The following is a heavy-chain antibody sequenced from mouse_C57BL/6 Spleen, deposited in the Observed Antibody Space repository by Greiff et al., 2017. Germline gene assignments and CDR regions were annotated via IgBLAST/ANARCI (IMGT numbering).Heavy chain of an antibody. D-gene: IGHD1-1*01. V-gene: IGHV1-7*01. Sequence: VQLQQSGAELAKPGASVKLSCKASGYTFTSYWMHWVKQRPGQGLEWIGYINPSSGYTKSNQKFKDKATLTADKSSSTAYMQLSSLTYEDSAVYYCARPYYGSSYAMDYWGQGTSVTVSS. J-gene: IGHJ4*01. CDR3: ARPYYGSSYAMDY. CDR1: GYTFTSYW. CDR2: INPSSGYT.